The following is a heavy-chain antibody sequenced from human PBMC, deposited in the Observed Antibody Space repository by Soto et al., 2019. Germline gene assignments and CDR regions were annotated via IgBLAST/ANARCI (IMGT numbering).Heavy chain of an antibody. J-gene: IGHJ4*02. D-gene: IGHD5-12*01. V-gene: IGHV1-18*04. CDR2: ISGYNGNT. Sequence: ASVKVSCKVFDYTFSTYGVSWVRQAPGQGLEWMGWISGYNGNTNYAEKFQGRVTLTTDTSTSSAYMELRSLRSDDTAVYYCARGRLLATIKVPCEYWGQGTLVT. CDR3: ARGRLLATIKVPCEY. CDR1: DYTFSTYG.